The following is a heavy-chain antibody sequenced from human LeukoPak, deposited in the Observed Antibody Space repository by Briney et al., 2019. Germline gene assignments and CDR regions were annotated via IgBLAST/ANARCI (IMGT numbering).Heavy chain of an antibody. D-gene: IGHD3-22*01. V-gene: IGHV3-23*01. CDR1: GFTFSSSA. CDR3: AKDTKPYYYDSSGYYTPPYFDY. J-gene: IGHJ4*02. CDR2: ISGSGGST. Sequence: GGSLRLSWAASGFTFSSSAMSWVRQAPGKGLEWVSAISGSGGSTYYADSVKGRFTISRDNSKNTLYLQMNSLRAEDTAVYYCAKDTKPYYYDSSGYYTPPYFDYWGQGTLVTVSS.